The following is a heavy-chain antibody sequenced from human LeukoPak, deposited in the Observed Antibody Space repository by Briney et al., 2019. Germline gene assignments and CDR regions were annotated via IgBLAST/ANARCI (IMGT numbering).Heavy chain of an antibody. CDR3: ARGQRLFDY. CDR2: IYYSGST. CDR1: GGSISSSY. V-gene: IGHV4-59*08. J-gene: IGHJ4*02. Sequence: SETLSLTCTVSGGSISSSYWSWVRQPPGKGLEWIAYIYYSGSTNYNPSLKSRVTISVDPSKNQFSLKLSSVTAADTAVYFCARGQRLFDYWGQGTLVTVSS. D-gene: IGHD6-25*01.